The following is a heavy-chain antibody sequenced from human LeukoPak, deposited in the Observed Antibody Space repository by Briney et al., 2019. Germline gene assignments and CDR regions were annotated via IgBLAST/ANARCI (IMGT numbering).Heavy chain of an antibody. CDR3: TTDSPLYSGNYYEVP. CDR1: GFTFSRNG. D-gene: IGHD1-26*01. CDR2: ISGSGGNT. J-gene: IGHJ5*02. V-gene: IGHV3-23*01. Sequence: GGSLRLSCAASGFTFSRNGMTWVRQAPGKGLEWVSAISGSGGNTYYADSVKGRFTISRDNSKNTLYLQMNSLKIEDTAVYYCTTDSPLYSGNYYEVPWGQGTLVTVSS.